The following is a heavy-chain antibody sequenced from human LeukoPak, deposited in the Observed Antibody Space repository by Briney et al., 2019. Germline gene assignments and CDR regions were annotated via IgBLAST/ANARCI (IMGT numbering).Heavy chain of an antibody. V-gene: IGHV4-59*01. CDR3: ARSTGSTMFIDY. CDR1: GGSISPYY. CDR2: IYYSGNT. J-gene: IGHJ4*02. Sequence: SETLSLTCTVSGGSISPYYWSWVRQPPGKGLEWLGYIYYSGNTDYNPSLKSRVAISVDTSKNQFSLKLSSVTAADTAVYYCARSTGSTMFIDYWGQGTLVTVSS. D-gene: IGHD3-10*02.